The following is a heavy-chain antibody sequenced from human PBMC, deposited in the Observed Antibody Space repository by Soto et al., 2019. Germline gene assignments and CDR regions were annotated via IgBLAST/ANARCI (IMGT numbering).Heavy chain of an antibody. CDR3: VRGVGASSGAFDV. Sequence: DVQLVESGGCLIQPGGSLRLSCAASGLPFSSFWMHWVRQAPGKGLVWVARISRDGTTTTYADAVKGRFTISRDNAKNTQFLLMTNVTSDDTAVYYCVRGVGASSGAFDVWGQGTMVTVSS. CDR2: ISRDGTTT. J-gene: IGHJ3*01. CDR1: GLPFSSFW. D-gene: IGHD1-26*01. V-gene: IGHV3-74*01.